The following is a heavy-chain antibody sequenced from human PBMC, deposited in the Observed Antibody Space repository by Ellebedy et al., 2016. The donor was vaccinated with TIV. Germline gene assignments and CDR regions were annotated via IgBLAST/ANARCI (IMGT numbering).Heavy chain of an antibody. V-gene: IGHV3-11*01. CDR1: GFSSSDFY. CDR2: IANSDRTM. J-gene: IGHJ3*02. D-gene: IGHD3-22*01. Sequence: GESLKISXAASGFSSSDFYMTWIRQAPGKGLECVSYIANSDRTMYYADSVKGRFTISRDNARNSLLLQMSSLRAEDTAVYYCARGSSVTTTIWNAFDIWGQGTMVTVPS. CDR3: ARGSSVTTTIWNAFDI.